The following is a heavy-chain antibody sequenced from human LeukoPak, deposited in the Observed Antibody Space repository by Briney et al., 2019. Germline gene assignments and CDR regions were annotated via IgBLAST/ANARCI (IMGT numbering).Heavy chain of an antibody. CDR1: GFXFGAAA. Sequence: PGGSLRLSCAASGFXFGAAAITWVRQAPGKGLEWVSLIGASGESTYYADSVKGRFTISRDNSKNTLSLQMNSLRAEDTAMYFCAKDIQLSTWGLGTMVTVSS. CDR3: AKDIQLST. D-gene: IGHD5-24*01. V-gene: IGHV3-23*01. CDR2: IGASGEST. J-gene: IGHJ3*01.